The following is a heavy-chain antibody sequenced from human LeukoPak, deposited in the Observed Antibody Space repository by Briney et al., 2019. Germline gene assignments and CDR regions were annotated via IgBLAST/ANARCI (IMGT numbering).Heavy chain of an antibody. Sequence: GASVKVSCKASGYTFTSYGISGVRQAPGQGLEWMGWISAYNGNTNYAQKLQGRVTMTTDTSTSTAYMELRSLRSDDTAVYYCAKEDIYYDSSGYYAKVNYYGMDVWGQGTTVTVSS. V-gene: IGHV1-18*01. CDR2: ISAYNGNT. D-gene: IGHD3-22*01. CDR3: AKEDIYYDSSGYYAKVNYYGMDV. CDR1: GYTFTSYG. J-gene: IGHJ6*02.